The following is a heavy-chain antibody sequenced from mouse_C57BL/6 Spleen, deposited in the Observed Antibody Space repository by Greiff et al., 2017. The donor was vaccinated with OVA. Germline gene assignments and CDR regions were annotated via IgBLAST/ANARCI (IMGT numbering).Heavy chain of an antibody. V-gene: IGHV1-18*01. CDR1: GYTFTDYN. CDR3: ARNNYWYFDV. CDR2: INPNNGGT. J-gene: IGHJ1*03. Sequence: EVQGVESGPELVKPGASVKIPCKASGYTFTDYNMDWVKQSHGKSLEWIGDINPNNGGTIYNQKFKGKATLTVDKSSSTAYMELRSLTSEDTAVYYCARNNYWYFDVWGTGTTVTVSS.